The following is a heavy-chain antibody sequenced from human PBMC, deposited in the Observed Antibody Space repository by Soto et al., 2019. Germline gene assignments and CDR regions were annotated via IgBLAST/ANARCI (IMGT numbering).Heavy chain of an antibody. CDR3: AACPGVRERFDY. J-gene: IGHJ4*02. CDR2: IVVGSGNT. Sequence: SVKVSCKASGFTCTSSAVQWVLQARGQRLEWIGWIVVGSGNTNYAQKFQERVTITRDMSTSTAYMELSSLRSEDTAVYYCAACPGVRERFDYWGQGTLVTVSS. D-gene: IGHD2-21*01. CDR1: GFTCTSSA. V-gene: IGHV1-58*01.